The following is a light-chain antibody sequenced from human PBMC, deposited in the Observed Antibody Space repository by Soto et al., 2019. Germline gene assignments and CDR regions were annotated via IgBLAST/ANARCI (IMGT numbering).Light chain of an antibody. J-gene: IGLJ1*01. Sequence: QSALTQPASVSGSPGQSITISCTGTSSDVGGFNYVSWYQQHPGKAPKLMIYDVTNRPSGVSYLFSGSKSGNTASLTISGLQAEDEADYYCNSYTSSRTYVFGTGTKLTVL. CDR3: NSYTSSRTYV. CDR2: DVT. CDR1: SSDVGGFNY. V-gene: IGLV2-14*03.